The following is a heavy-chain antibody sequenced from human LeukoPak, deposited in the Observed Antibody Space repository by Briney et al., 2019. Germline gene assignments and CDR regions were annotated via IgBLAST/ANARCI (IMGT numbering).Heavy chain of an antibody. CDR1: GFTFSTYG. CDR3: AKGAVSLLRGLNRRDYYYMDV. J-gene: IGHJ6*03. CDR2: ISGSGGST. Sequence: TGGSLRLSCAASGFTFSTYGMSWVRQARGKGLEWVSGISGSGGSTYYADSVKGRFTISRDNSKNTLSLQMNSLRAEDTAVYYCAKGAVSLLRGLNRRDYYYMDVGGKGTTVTVSS. V-gene: IGHV3-23*01. D-gene: IGHD3-10*01.